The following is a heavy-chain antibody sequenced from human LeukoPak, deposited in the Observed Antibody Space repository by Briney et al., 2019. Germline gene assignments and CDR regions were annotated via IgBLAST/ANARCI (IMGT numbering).Heavy chain of an antibody. CDR2: IYHSGST. Sequence: SGTLSLTCAVSGGSISSSNWWSWVRQPPGKGLEWIGEIYHSGSTNYNPSLKSRVTISVDKSKNQFSLKLSSVTAADTAAYYCARVWCSGGSCYSNYYYYGMDVWGQGTTVTVSS. V-gene: IGHV4-4*02. CDR3: ARVWCSGGSCYSNYYYYGMDV. J-gene: IGHJ6*02. D-gene: IGHD2-15*01. CDR1: GGSISSSNW.